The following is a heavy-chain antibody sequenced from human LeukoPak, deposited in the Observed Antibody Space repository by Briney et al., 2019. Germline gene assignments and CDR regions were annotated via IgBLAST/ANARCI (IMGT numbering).Heavy chain of an antibody. J-gene: IGHJ3*02. CDR3: AKDQTSNRIMDAFDI. CDR1: GFTFSSYS. V-gene: IGHV3-23*01. D-gene: IGHD3-16*01. CDR2: ISDSGGNT. Sequence: GGSLRLSCAASGFTFSSYSMSWVRQAPGKGLEWVSGISDSGGNTYYADSVKGRFTISRDNSKNTLYLQMNSLRAEDTAVYYCAKDQTSNRIMDAFDIWGQGTMVTVSS.